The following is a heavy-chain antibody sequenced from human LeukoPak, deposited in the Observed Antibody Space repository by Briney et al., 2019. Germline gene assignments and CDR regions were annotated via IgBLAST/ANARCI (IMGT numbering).Heavy chain of an antibody. CDR2: IYYSGST. J-gene: IGHJ6*02. CDR3: ARRGYYDSSGYYSPYYYGMDV. V-gene: IGHV4-39*01. D-gene: IGHD3-22*01. CDR1: GGSISSSSYY. Sequence: PSETLSLTCTVSGGSISSSSYYWGWIRQPPGKGLEWIGSIYYSGSTYYNPSLKSRVTISVDTSKNQFSLKLSSVTAADTAVYYCARRGYYDSSGYYSPYYYGMDVWGQGTTVTVSS.